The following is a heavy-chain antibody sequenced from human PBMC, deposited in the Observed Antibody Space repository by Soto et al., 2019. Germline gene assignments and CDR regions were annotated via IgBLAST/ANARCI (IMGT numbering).Heavy chain of an antibody. D-gene: IGHD6-13*01. V-gene: IGHV3-7*01. J-gene: IGHJ6*02. CDR1: GFTFRNYW. Sequence: EVQLVASGGGLVQPGGSLRLSCAASGFTFRNYWMSWVRQAPVKGLEWVGNIKQDGSEKNYVDFVEGRFTISRDNAENSLYLQVNSLRVEDTAVYYCARIASTGRGWDVWGQGTTVVVSS. CDR2: IKQDGSEK. CDR3: ARIASTGRGWDV.